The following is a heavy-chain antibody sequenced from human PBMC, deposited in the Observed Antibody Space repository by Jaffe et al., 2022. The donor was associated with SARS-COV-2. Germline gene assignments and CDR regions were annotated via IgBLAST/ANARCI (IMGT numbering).Heavy chain of an antibody. J-gene: IGHJ6*03. V-gene: IGHV3-30*04. CDR2: ISYDEKKQ. CDR1: GFTFSSYA. D-gene: IGHD2-2*01. CDR3: ARVAWESAAKYNFYYMDV. Sequence: VESGGDVVQPGGSLRLSCEASGFTFSSYAMFWVRQAPGKGLEWVSIISYDEKKQFYADAVKGRFTMSRDNSKNILYLQMNNLRPEDTALYSCARVAWESAAKYNFYYMDVWGKGTMVTVS.